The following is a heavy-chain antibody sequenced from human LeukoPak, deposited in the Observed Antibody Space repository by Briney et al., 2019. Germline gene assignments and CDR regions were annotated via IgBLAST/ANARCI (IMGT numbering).Heavy chain of an antibody. CDR1: GFTFSSYS. CDR2: ISSSSSYI. V-gene: IGHV3-21*01. CDR3: ARDWSAGARWGY. J-gene: IGHJ4*02. D-gene: IGHD4-23*01. Sequence: GGSLRLSCAASGFTFSSYSMNWVRQAPGKGLEWVSSISSSSSYIYYADSVKGRFTISRDNAKNSLYLQMNSLRAEDTAVYYCARDWSAGARWGYWGQGTLVTVSS.